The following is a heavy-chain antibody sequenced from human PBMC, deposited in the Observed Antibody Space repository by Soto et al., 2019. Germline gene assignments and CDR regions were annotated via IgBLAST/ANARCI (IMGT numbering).Heavy chain of an antibody. CDR1: GYTFTSYG. Sequence: VKVSCKASGYTFTSYGISWVRQAPGQGLEWMGWISAYNGNTNYAQKLQGRVTMTTDTSTSTAYMELRSLRSDDTAVYYCARDQSVAGTDWFDPWGQGTLVTVSS. D-gene: IGHD6-19*01. CDR2: ISAYNGNT. J-gene: IGHJ5*02. V-gene: IGHV1-18*01. CDR3: ARDQSVAGTDWFDP.